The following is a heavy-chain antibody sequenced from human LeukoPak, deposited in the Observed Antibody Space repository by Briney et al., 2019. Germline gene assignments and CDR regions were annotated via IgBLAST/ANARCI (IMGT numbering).Heavy chain of an antibody. V-gene: IGHV3-30*18. Sequence: QSGRSLRLSCAASGFTFSSYGMHWVRQAPGKGLEWVAVISYDGSNKYYADSVKGRFTISRDNSKNTLYLQMNSLRAEDTAVYYCAKWPLDGYGSGWYYFDYWGQGTLVTVSS. CDR3: AKWPLDGYGSGWYYFDY. D-gene: IGHD6-19*01. CDR1: GFTFSSYG. J-gene: IGHJ4*02. CDR2: ISYDGSNK.